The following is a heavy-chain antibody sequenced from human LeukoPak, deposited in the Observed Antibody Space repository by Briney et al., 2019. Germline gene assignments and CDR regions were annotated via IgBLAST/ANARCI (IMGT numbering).Heavy chain of an antibody. CDR3: ARGYYYDSSGYYSNFDY. CDR1: GFTFSNAW. Sequence: PGGSLRLSCAVSGFTFSNAWMSWVRRAPGKGLEWVGRIRAKTNGGTADYTPPVKGRFTISRDDSKNTLYLQMNSLRAEDTAVYYCARGYYYDSSGYYSNFDYWGQGTLVTVSS. J-gene: IGHJ4*02. V-gene: IGHV3-15*01. D-gene: IGHD3-22*01. CDR2: IRAKTNGGTA.